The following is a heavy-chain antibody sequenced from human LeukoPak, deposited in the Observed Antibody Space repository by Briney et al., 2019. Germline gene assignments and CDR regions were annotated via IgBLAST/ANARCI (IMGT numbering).Heavy chain of an antibody. J-gene: IGHJ4*02. V-gene: IGHV4-61*08. D-gene: IGHD3-16*02. CDR1: GGSISSGGYY. CDR2: IYYSGST. CDR3: ARVNVWGSYPFDY. Sequence: SQTLSLTCTVSGGSISSGGYYWSWIRQPPGKGLEWIGYIYYSGSTNYNPSLKSRVTISVDTSKNQFSLKLSSVTAADTAVYYCARVNVWGSYPFDYWGQGTLVTVSS.